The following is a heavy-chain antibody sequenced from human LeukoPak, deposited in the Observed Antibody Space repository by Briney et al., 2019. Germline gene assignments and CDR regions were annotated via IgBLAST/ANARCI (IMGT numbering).Heavy chain of an antibody. CDR3: ARDSSGYSSDAFDI. D-gene: IGHD3-22*01. CDR1: GGSFSGYY. CDR2: INHSGST. J-gene: IGHJ3*02. V-gene: IGHV4-34*01. Sequence: SETLSLTCAVYGGSFSGYYWSWIRQPPGKGLEWIGEINHSGSTNYNPSLKSRVTISVDTSKNQFSLKLSSVTAADTAVYYCARDSSGYSSDAFDIWGQGTMVTVSS.